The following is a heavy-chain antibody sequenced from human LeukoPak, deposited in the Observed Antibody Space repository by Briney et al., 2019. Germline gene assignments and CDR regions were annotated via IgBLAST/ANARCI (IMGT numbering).Heavy chain of an antibody. Sequence: GGSLRLSCAASGFTFSSYGMSWVRQAPGKGLEWVSAISGSGGSTYYADSVKGRFTISRDNSKNTLYLQMNSLRAEDTAVYYCAKDSSSWYNYYYYYMDVWGKGTTVTISS. CDR3: AKDSSSWYNYYYYYMDV. CDR2: ISGSGGST. V-gene: IGHV3-23*01. CDR1: GFTFSSYG. D-gene: IGHD6-13*01. J-gene: IGHJ6*03.